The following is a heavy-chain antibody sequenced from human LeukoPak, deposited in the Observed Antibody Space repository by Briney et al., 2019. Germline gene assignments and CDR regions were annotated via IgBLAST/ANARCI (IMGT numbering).Heavy chain of an antibody. CDR3: AGGTGMDV. V-gene: IGHV3-48*04. D-gene: IGHD1-1*01. CDR2: ISSSSSTI. J-gene: IGHJ6*02. Sequence: GGSLRLSCAASGFTFSSYSMNWVRQAPGKGLEWVSYISSSSSTIYYADSVKGRFSISRDNAKNSLYLQMNSLGADDTAVYYCAGGTGMDVWGQGTTVTVSS. CDR1: GFTFSSYS.